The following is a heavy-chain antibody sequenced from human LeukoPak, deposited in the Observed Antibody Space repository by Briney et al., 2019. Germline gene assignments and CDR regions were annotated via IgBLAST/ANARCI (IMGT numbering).Heavy chain of an antibody. D-gene: IGHD2-21*01. CDR2: ISGSGGST. Sequence: PGGSLRLSCAASGFTFSSYAMSWVRQAPGKGLEWVSAISGSGGSTYYADSVKGRFTISRDNSKNTLYLQMNSLRAEDTAVYYCAKDTLGGGGRRYYYYYMDVWGKGTTVTISS. CDR3: AKDTLGGGGRRYYYYYMDV. J-gene: IGHJ6*03. CDR1: GFTFSSYA. V-gene: IGHV3-23*01.